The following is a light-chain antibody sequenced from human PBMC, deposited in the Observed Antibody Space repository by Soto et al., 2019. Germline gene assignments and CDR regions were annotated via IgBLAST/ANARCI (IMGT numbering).Light chain of an antibody. Sequence: EIVLTQSPGTLSLSPGERATLSCRASQSVTRSYLAWYRQKPGQAPRLLIYGTSSRATGIPDRFSGSGSGTDFTLTISRLEPEDFAVYYCQQFGSSSWTFGQGTKVEVK. J-gene: IGKJ1*01. V-gene: IGKV3-20*01. CDR2: GTS. CDR3: QQFGSSSWT. CDR1: QSVTRSY.